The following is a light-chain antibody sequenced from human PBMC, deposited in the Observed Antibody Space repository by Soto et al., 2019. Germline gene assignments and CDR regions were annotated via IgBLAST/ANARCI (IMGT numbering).Light chain of an antibody. Sequence: DIVMTQSPDSLAVSLGERATIDCRSSQSLLYSSNNKNYLAWYQHKPGQSPKLLIYWASTRESGVPDRLTGSGSGTYFTLTISSLQAEDVAVYYCQQYYSTPHTFGQGTKLEIK. J-gene: IGKJ2*01. CDR3: QQYYSTPHT. CDR2: WAS. CDR1: QSLLYSSNNKNY. V-gene: IGKV4-1*01.